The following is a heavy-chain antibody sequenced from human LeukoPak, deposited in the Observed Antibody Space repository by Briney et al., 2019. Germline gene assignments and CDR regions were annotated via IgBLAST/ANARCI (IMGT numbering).Heavy chain of an antibody. D-gene: IGHD2/OR15-2a*01. V-gene: IGHV3-21*01. CDR1: GFTFSSYS. CDR3: ARDFTHSPKPYYFDY. CDR2: ISSSSSYI. Sequence: GGSLRLSCAASGFTFSSYSMNWVRQAPGKGLEWVSSISSSSSYIYYADSVKGRFTISRDNAKNSLYLHMNSLRAEDTAVYYCARDFTHSPKPYYFDYWGQGTLVTVSS. J-gene: IGHJ4*02.